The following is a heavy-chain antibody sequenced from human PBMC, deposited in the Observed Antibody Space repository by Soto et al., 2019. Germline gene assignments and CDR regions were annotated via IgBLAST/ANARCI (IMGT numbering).Heavy chain of an antibody. J-gene: IGHJ4*02. CDR1: GGTFSSYA. Sequence: QVQLVQSGAEVKKPGSSVKVSCKASGGTFSSYAISWVRQAPGQGLEWMGGIIPIFGTANYAQKFQGRVTITADESTSTAYMELSSLSSEDTAVYYCARDPPGPGDSSGYYYAFDYWGQGTLVTVSS. D-gene: IGHD3-22*01. CDR3: ARDPPGPGDSSGYYYAFDY. V-gene: IGHV1-69*01. CDR2: IIPIFGTA.